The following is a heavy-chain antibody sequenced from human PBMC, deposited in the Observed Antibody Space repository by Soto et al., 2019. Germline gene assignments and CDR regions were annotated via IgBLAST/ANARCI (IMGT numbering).Heavy chain of an antibody. Sequence: SETLSLTCTVSGASMNSATEYWAWIRHHPGKGLEWLGHIHYSGSTYYNPSLKSRLTISVDTSKTQLSLTLSSVTAADTAVYYCARDRRVLERRGGYYYYVMEAWGNGNTVTVSS. CDR2: IHYSGST. J-gene: IGHJ6*04. CDR1: GASMNSATEY. CDR3: ARDRRVLERRGGYYYYVMEA. V-gene: IGHV4-31*03. D-gene: IGHD1-1*01.